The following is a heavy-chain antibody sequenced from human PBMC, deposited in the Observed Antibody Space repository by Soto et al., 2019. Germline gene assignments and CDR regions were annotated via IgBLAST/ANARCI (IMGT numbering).Heavy chain of an antibody. Sequence: ASVTVACKASGYTYPGYYGRWVRKDHGQGLEWMGWITPTSGGTNYAQKFQGWVTMTRDTSISTAYMELSRLRSDDTAVYYCARDRGQLDYMDVWGKGTTVTVSS. CDR2: ITPTSGGT. CDR3: ARDRGQLDYMDV. D-gene: IGHD6-6*01. J-gene: IGHJ6*03. CDR1: GYTYPGYY. V-gene: IGHV1-2*04.